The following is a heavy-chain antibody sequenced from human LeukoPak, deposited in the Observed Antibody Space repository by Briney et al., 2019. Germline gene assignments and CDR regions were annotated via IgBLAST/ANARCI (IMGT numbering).Heavy chain of an antibody. CDR3: VKDRTSSWAFDY. J-gene: IGHJ4*02. D-gene: IGHD6-13*01. CDR2: ISYDGGGK. V-gene: IGHV3-30*02. Sequence: PGGSPRLSCAASGFSFSSYGMHWVRQAPGKGLEWVAFISYDGGGKWYADSVKGRLTISRDNSKNTLYLQMNSLRPEDTAVYYCVKDRTSSWAFDYWGQGTLVTVSS. CDR1: GFSFSSYG.